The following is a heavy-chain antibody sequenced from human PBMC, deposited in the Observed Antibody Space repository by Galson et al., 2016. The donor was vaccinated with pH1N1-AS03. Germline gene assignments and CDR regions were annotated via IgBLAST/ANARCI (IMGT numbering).Heavy chain of an antibody. CDR2: INPNNGVT. V-gene: IGHV1-2*04. CDR1: GYTFTGYY. J-gene: IGHJ6*02. D-gene: IGHD1-26*01. CDR3: ARDPRGPCSSATCATTYYFGMDV. Sequence: SVKVSCKASGYTFTGYYIQWVRQAPGQGLEWMGWINPNNGVTNYAQKFQAWVTMTGDTSISTAYMELYGLKSDDTAVYYWARDPRGPCSSATCATTYYFGMDVWGQGTTVIVSS.